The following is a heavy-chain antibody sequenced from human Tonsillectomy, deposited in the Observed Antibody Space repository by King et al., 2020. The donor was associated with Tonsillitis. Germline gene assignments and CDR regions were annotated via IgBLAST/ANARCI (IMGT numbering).Heavy chain of an antibody. V-gene: IGHV5-10-1*03. CDR3: ASPLGETVREQYGMDV. Sequence: VQLVESGAEVKKPGESLRISCTGSGYSFTSYWISWVRQMPGKGLEWMGRIDPSDSYTNYSPSFQGHVTISADKSISTAYLQWSSLKASDTAMYYCASPLGETVREQYGMDVWGQGTTVTVSS. CDR2: IDPSDSYT. CDR1: GYSFTSYW. D-gene: IGHD3-10*01. J-gene: IGHJ6*02.